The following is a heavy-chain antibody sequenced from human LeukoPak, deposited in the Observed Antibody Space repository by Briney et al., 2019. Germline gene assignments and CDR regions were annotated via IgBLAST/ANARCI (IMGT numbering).Heavy chain of an antibody. V-gene: IGHV2-5*01. CDR3: AHVGDGYNGDWFDH. J-gene: IGHJ5*02. Sequence: SGPTLVNPTQTLTLTCTFSGFSLSTSGVGVGWIRQPPGKALERLALIYWNDDKHYSPSLKSRLTITKDTSKNQVVLTMTNMDPVDTATYSCAHVGDGYNGDWFDHWGQGTLVTVSS. CDR1: GFSLSTSGVG. CDR2: IYWNDDK. D-gene: IGHD5-24*01.